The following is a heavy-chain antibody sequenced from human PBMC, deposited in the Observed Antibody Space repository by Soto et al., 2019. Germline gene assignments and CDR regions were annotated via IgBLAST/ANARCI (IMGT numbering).Heavy chain of an antibody. CDR1: GGSFSGYY. V-gene: IGHV4-34*01. J-gene: IGHJ5*02. CDR3: ARRIQYSSSWYNWFDP. CDR2: INHSGST. Sequence: SETLSLTCAVYGGSFSGYYWSWIRQPPGKGLEWIGEINHSGSTNYNPSLKSRVTISVDTSKNQFSLKLSSVTAADTAVYYCARRIQYSSSWYNWFDPWGQGTLVTVSS. D-gene: IGHD6-13*01.